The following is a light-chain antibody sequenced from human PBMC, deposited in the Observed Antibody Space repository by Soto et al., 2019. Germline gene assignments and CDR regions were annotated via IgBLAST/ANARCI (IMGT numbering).Light chain of an antibody. V-gene: IGKV1-9*01. CDR1: QDIAIY. J-gene: IGKJ1*01. CDR3: QQYYSYPRT. Sequence: IQLTQSPSSLSASVGDRVTITCRASQDIAIYLARYQQKPGEAPKLLIYAASTLYGGVPSRFSGSGSGTDFALTITSLQAEDFATYYCQQYYSYPRTFGQGTKVDIK. CDR2: AAS.